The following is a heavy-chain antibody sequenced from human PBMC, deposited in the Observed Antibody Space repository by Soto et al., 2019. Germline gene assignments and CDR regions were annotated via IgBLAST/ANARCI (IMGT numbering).Heavy chain of an antibody. CDR3: ARERFQVISDGMDV. D-gene: IGHD2-21*01. CDR2: INPETGGT. V-gene: IGHV1-2*02. Sequence: ASVKVSCKASGYTFTGYYVHWVREAPGQGLEWRGWINPETGGTSYAKKFQGRVTLSRDTSINTAYLELSSLRFDDAAVYFCARERFQVISDGMDVWGQGTTVTVSS. CDR1: GYTFTGYY. J-gene: IGHJ6*02.